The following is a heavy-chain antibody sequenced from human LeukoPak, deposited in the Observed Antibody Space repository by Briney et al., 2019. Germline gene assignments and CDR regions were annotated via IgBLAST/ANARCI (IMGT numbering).Heavy chain of an antibody. CDR2: INHSGST. CDR1: GGSFSGYY. CDR3: ARGSDTAAGLY. D-gene: IGHD6-13*01. V-gene: IGHV4-34*01. Sequence: KPSETLSLTCAVYGGSFSGYYWSWIRQPPGKGLEWIGEINHSGSTNYNPSLKSRVSISVDSSKNQFSLKVSFVTAADTAVYYCARGSDTAAGLYWGQGTLVTVSS. J-gene: IGHJ4*02.